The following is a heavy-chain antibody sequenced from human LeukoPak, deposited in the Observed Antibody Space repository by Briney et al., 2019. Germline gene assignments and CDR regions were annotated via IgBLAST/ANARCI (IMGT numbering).Heavy chain of an antibody. CDR2: FHNSGTS. J-gene: IGHJ4*02. CDR1: DDSISDYY. CDR3: ARDGCSGGSCYDY. V-gene: IGHV4-59*01. Sequence: NASETLSLTCTVSDDSISDYYRGWIRQPPGKGLEWIGYFHNSGTSTYNPSLKSRVTISVDTSKNQFSLKLSSVTAADTAVYYCARDGCSGGSCYDYWGQGTLVTVSS. D-gene: IGHD2-15*01.